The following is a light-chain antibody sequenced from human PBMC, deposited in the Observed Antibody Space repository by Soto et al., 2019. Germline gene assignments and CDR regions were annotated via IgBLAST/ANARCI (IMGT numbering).Light chain of an antibody. V-gene: IGKV3-20*01. J-gene: IGKJ2*01. Sequence: EVVMTPSPASLSASPGERFTLSCRASQNIRNSLAWYQQRPGQAPRLLIYDASTRATGIPPRFSGSESGTDFTLTISRLEPEDFAVYSCQQYGSSPYTFGQGTKVDIK. CDR1: QNIRNS. CDR2: DAS. CDR3: QQYGSSPYT.